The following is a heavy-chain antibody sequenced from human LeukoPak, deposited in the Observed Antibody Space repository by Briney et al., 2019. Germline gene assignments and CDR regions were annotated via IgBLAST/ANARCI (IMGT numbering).Heavy chain of an antibody. V-gene: IGHV3-33*06. CDR3: AKDWDPDY. CDR2: IWHDGSNK. J-gene: IGHJ4*02. CDR1: GFTFSNYG. D-gene: IGHD1-26*01. Sequence: GGSLRLSCATSGFTFSNYGMHWVRQAPGKGREWVAVIWHDGSNKYYADSVKGRFIISRDNSKNTLYLQMNSLRVEDTAVYYCAKDWDPDYWGQGTLVTVSS.